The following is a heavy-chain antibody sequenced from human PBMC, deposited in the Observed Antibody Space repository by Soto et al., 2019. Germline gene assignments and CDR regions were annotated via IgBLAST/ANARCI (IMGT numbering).Heavy chain of an antibody. J-gene: IGHJ6*03. D-gene: IGHD3-3*01. CDR1: GFTFSGSA. Sequence: EVQLVESGGGLVQPGGSLKLSCSASGFTFSGSAMHWVRQASGKGLEWVGRIRSKPNNYATAYGAAVKVRFTISRDDSKTTAYLQMNSLNTEDTAVYYCSRQASDFWSGKPQYYMDVWGKGTTVTVSS. CDR3: SRQASDFWSGKPQYYMDV. V-gene: IGHV3-73*01. CDR2: IRSKPNNYAT.